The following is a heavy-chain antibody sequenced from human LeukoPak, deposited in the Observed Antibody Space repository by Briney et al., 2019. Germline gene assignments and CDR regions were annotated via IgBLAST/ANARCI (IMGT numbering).Heavy chain of an antibody. J-gene: IGHJ4*02. CDR2: IYYSGST. V-gene: IGHV4-39*02. CDR3: ARDLYGSEQ. CDR1: GGSISSSSYY. D-gene: IGHD3-10*01. Sequence: SETLSLTCTVSGGSISSSSYYWGWIRQPPGKGLEWIGSIYYSGSTYYNPSLKSRVTISVDTSKNQFSLKLSSVTAADTAVYYCARDLYGSEQWGQGTLVTVSS.